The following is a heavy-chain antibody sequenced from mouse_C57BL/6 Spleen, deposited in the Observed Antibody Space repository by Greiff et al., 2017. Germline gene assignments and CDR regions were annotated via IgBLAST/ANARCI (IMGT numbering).Heavy chain of an antibody. V-gene: IGHV1-52*01. Sequence: QVQLKQPGAELVRPGSSVKLSCKASGYTFTSYWMHWVKQRPIQGLEWIGNIDPSDSETHYNQKFKEKATLSVDKSSSTAYMKLSSLTSEDSAVYYCARSWLLRAYAMDYWGQGTSVTVSS. J-gene: IGHJ4*01. D-gene: IGHD2-3*01. CDR3: ARSWLLRAYAMDY. CDR2: IDPSDSET. CDR1: GYTFTSYW.